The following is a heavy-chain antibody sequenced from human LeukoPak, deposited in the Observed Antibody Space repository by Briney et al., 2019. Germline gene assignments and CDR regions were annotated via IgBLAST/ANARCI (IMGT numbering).Heavy chain of an antibody. D-gene: IGHD3-9*01. V-gene: IGHV3-33*01. CDR2: IWYDGSNK. CDR1: GFTFSSYG. CDR3: ATGYDILSGFVDYYGMDV. J-gene: IGHJ6*02. Sequence: GGSLRLSCAASGFTFSSYGMHWVRQAPGKGLEWVAAIWYDGSNKYYADSVKGRFTISRDNSKNTLYLQMNSLRAEDTAVYYCATGYDILSGFVDYYGMDVWGQGTTVTVSS.